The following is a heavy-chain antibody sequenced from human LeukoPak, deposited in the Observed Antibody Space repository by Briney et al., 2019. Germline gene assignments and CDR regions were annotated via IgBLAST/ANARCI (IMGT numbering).Heavy chain of an antibody. D-gene: IGHD1-7*01. J-gene: IGHJ4*02. CDR3: AKGPFPTENYYFDY. Sequence: GGSLRLSCAASGFTFSSYAMSWVRQAPGEGLEWVSAISGRGGSTFYADSVKGRFTISRDNSKNTLYLQMNSLSAEDTAVYYCAKGPFPTENYYFDYWGQGTLVTVSS. CDR1: GFTFSSYA. CDR2: ISGRGGST. V-gene: IGHV3-23*01.